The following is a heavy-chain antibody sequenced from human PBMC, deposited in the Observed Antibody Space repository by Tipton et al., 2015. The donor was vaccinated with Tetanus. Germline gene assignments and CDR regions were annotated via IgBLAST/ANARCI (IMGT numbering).Heavy chain of an antibody. D-gene: IGHD1-14*01. J-gene: IGHJ6*04. CDR3: AKEALGVLNL. V-gene: IGHV3-23*01. CDR2: ISGSSLRP. Sequence: SLRLSCAASGFTFRSYTMNWVRQAPGKGLQWVSAISGSSLRPYYADSVKGRFTISRDNSKNTVWLQLNSLRGDDTAIYYCAKEALGVLNLWGKGTTVIVSS. CDR1: GFTFRSYT.